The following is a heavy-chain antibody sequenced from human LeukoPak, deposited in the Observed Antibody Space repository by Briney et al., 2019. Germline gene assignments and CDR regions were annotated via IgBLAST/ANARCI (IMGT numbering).Heavy chain of an antibody. CDR3: ARVAHDAFDI. CDR1: GGSVSSGSYY. V-gene: IGHV4-61*01. Sequence: SETLSLTCTVSGGSVSSGSYYWSWIRQPPGKGLEWIGYIYYSGSTNYNSSLKSRVTISVDTSKNQFSLKLSSVTAADTAVYYCARVAHDAFDIWGQGTMVTVSS. J-gene: IGHJ3*02. CDR2: IYYSGST.